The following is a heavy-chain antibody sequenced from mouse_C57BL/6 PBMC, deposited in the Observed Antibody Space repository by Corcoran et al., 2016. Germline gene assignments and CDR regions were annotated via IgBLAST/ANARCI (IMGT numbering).Heavy chain of an antibody. J-gene: IGHJ2*01. D-gene: IGHD1-1*01. V-gene: IGHV1-19*01. CDR1: GYTFTDYY. CDR3: AYYGSSPYYFDY. Sequence: VQLKQSGAELVRPGASVKLSCKASGYTFTDYYMNWVKQSHGKSLEWIGVINPYNGGTSYNQKFKGKATLTVDKSSSTAYMELNSLTSEDSAVYYCAYYGSSPYYFDYGGQGTTLTVSS. CDR2: INPYNGGT.